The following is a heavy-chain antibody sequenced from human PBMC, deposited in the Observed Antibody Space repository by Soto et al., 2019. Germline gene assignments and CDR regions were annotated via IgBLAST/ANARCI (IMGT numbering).Heavy chain of an antibody. V-gene: IGHV3-30*18. Sequence: PGGSRRLSCAASGFTFSSYGMHWVRQAPGKGLEGVAVISYDGSNKYYADSVKGRFTISRDNSKNTLYLQMNSLRAEDTAVYYCAKDLGPLEYWGQGT. J-gene: IGHJ4*02. CDR3: AKDLGPLEY. D-gene: IGHD7-27*01. CDR1: GFTFSSYG. CDR2: ISYDGSNK.